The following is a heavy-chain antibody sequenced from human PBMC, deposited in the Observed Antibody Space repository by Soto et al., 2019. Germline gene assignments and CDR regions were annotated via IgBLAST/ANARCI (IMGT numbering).Heavy chain of an antibody. J-gene: IGHJ6*02. Sequence: SVKISCKASGGTFSGYTISWVRQAPGKGLEWMGGIIPIFGTANYAQKFQGRVTITADESTSTAYMELSSLRSEDTAVYYCARKGVVVAATARLNSYVMDVWGQGTTVTVSS. D-gene: IGHD2-15*01. CDR1: GGTFSGYT. CDR2: IIPIFGTA. V-gene: IGHV1-69*13. CDR3: ARKGVVVAATARLNSYVMDV.